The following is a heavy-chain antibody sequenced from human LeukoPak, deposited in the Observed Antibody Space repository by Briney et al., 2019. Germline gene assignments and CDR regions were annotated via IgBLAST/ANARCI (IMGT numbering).Heavy chain of an antibody. Sequence: PGGSLRLSCAASGFTFSSYAMGWVRQAPGEGLEWVSAISCSGGSTYYADSGKGRFTTSRDNSKNTLYLQRNSLRAEDTAVYYCAKYRLERHFDYWGQGTLVTVSS. D-gene: IGHD1-1*01. CDR2: ISCSGGST. CDR3: AKYRLERHFDY. CDR1: GFTFSSYA. V-gene: IGHV3-23*01. J-gene: IGHJ4*02.